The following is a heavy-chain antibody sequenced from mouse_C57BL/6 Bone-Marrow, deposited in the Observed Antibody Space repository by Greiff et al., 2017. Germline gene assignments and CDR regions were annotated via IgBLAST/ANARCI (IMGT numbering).Heavy chain of an antibody. V-gene: IGHV1-69*01. CDR1: GYTFTSYW. CDR3: ARWYYGSSYGFAY. CDR2: IDPSDSYT. J-gene: IGHJ3*01. Sequence: VQLQQPGAELVMPGASVKLSCKASGYTFTSYWMHWVKQRPGQGLEWIGEIDPSDSYTNYNQKFKGKSTLTVDKSSSTAYMQLSSLTSEDSSVYYCARWYYGSSYGFAYWGRGTLVTVSA. D-gene: IGHD1-1*01.